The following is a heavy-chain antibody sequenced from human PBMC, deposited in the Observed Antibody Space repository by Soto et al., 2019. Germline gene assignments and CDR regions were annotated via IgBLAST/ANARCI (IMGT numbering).Heavy chain of an antibody. CDR1: GFTFSSYA. Sequence: EVQLLESGGGLVQPGGSLRLSCAASGFTFSSYAMSWVRQAPGKGLEWVSAISGSGGSTYYADSVKGRFTISRDNSKNTLYLQMNSLRAEDTAVYYCAKEGLTGDLYYYYYGMDVWGQGTTGTVSS. CDR2: ISGSGGST. V-gene: IGHV3-23*01. J-gene: IGHJ6*02. CDR3: AKEGLTGDLYYYYYGMDV. D-gene: IGHD7-27*01.